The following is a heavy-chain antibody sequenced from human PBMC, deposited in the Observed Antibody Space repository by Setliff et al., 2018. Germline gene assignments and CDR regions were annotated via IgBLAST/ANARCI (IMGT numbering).Heavy chain of an antibody. CDR2: INHSGST. CDR3: ARLRGAFDY. CDR1: GGSFSGYY. Sequence: KTSETLSLTCAVYGGSFSGYYWSWIRQPPGKGLEWIGEINHSGSTNYNPSLKSRVTISVDTSKNQFSLRLNSATAADTAVYYCARLRGAFDYWGQGTLVTV. D-gene: IGHD3-16*01. V-gene: IGHV4-34*01. J-gene: IGHJ4*02.